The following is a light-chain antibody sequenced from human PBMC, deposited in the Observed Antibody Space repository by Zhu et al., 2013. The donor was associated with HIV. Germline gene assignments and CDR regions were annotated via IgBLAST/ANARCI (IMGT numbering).Light chain of an antibody. V-gene: IGLV2-14*01. J-gene: IGLJ3*02. Sequence: QSALTQPASVSGSPGQSITISCTGTSSDVGGYKYVSWYQQHPHKVPKLIIYEVSNRPSGVSNRFSGSKSGNTASLTVSGLQAEDEADYYCSSYAGSNKGVFGGGTKLTV. CDR2: EVS. CDR1: SSDVGGYKY. CDR3: SSYAGSNKGV.